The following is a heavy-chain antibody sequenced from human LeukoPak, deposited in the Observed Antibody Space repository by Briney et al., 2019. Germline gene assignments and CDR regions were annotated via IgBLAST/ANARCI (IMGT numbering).Heavy chain of an antibody. Sequence: GGYVRLSCVASGFTIATYGMSWVRQAPGKGLEWVSVVGESVHTTHYADSVKGRFFISRDNSKNTVHLEMNSLRAEDTAVYYCAKDSFIVVRGVGSDDGFAVWGQGTMVTVSS. D-gene: IGHD3-10*01. CDR1: GFTIATYG. CDR3: AKDSFIVVRGVGSDDGFAV. V-gene: IGHV3-23*01. CDR2: VGESVHTT. J-gene: IGHJ3*01.